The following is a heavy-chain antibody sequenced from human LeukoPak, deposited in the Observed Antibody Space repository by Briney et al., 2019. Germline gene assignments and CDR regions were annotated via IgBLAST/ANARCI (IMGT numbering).Heavy chain of an antibody. CDR2: ISSNGGST. D-gene: IGHD3-22*01. J-gene: IGHJ3*02. CDR1: GFTFSSYA. CDR3: ARYYYDSSGWYAFDI. V-gene: IGHV3-64*01. Sequence: GGSLRLSCAASGFTFSSYAMHWVRQAPGKGLEYVSAISSNGGSTYYANSVKGRFTISRDNSKNTLYLQMGSLRAEDMAVYDCARYYYDSSGWYAFDIWGQGTMVTVSS.